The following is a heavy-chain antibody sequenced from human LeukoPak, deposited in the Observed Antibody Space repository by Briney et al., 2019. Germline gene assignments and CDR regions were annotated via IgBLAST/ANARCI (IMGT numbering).Heavy chain of an antibody. D-gene: IGHD5-18*01. CDR1: GFTVITND. J-gene: IGHJ6*03. CDR2: LYSDGST. V-gene: IGHV3-53*01. CDR3: ARERDSYGLYYYYMDV. Sequence: PGGSLRLSCAASGFTVITNDMTWVRQAPGKGLEWVSVLYSDGSTYYADSVKGRFTISRDNSKNTLYLQMNSLRAEDTAVYYCARERDSYGLYYYYMDVWGKGTTVTVSS.